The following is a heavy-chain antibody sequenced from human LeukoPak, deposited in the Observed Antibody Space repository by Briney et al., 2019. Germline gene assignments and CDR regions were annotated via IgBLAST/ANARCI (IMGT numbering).Heavy chain of an antibody. D-gene: IGHD3-10*01. V-gene: IGHV1-8*01. Sequence: ASVKVSCKASGYTFTSYDINWVRQATGQGLEWMGWMNPNSGNTGYAQKFQGRVTMTRNTSISTAYLQWSSLKASDTAMYYCARHKYGSGTYYMDVWGKGTTVTVSS. J-gene: IGHJ6*03. CDR3: ARHKYGSGTYYMDV. CDR1: GYTFTSYD. CDR2: MNPNSGNT.